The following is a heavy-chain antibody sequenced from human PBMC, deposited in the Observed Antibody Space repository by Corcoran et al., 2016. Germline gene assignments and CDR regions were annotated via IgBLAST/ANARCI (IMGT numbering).Heavy chain of an antibody. D-gene: IGHD5-12*01. CDR1: GGSFSGYY. CDR2: INHSGST. V-gene: IGHV4-34*01. CDR3: ARGLDRGYDWENWFDP. J-gene: IGHJ5*02. Sequence: QVQLQQWGAGLLKPSETLSLTCAVYGGSFSGYYWSWIRQPPGKGLEWIGEINHSGSTNYNPSLKSRVTISVDTSKNQFSLKLSSVTAADTAVYYCARGLDRGYDWENWFDPWGQGTLVTVSS.